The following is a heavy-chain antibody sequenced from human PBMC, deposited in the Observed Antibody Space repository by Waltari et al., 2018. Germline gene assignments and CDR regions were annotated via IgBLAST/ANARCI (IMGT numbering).Heavy chain of an antibody. J-gene: IGHJ4*02. CDR1: GYTLTELS. Sequence: QVHLVQSGAEVKKPGASVKVSCKVSGYTLTELSMHWVRQAPGKGLEWRGGFDHEDGEKIYAKKFQGRATMTENTSTDTAYMGLSSRRSEDTAVYYCAKNPLGGGGGYYFDYWGQGTLVTVSS. D-gene: IGHD3-16*01. CDR3: AKNPLGGGGGYYFDY. V-gene: IGHV1-24*01. CDR2: FDHEDGEK.